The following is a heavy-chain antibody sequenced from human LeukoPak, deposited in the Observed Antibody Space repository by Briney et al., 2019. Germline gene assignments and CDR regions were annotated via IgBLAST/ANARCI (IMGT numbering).Heavy chain of an antibody. J-gene: IGHJ6*04. D-gene: IGHD3-9*01. Sequence: GSLRLSCAASGLTVRSNYMSWVRQAPGKGLEWVSIIYSGGSTYYADSVKGRFTISRDNSKNTLSLQMNSLRAVDTAVYYCAKDGRYFDWLSLSFMDVWGKGTTVTVSS. CDR3: AKDGRYFDWLSLSFMDV. V-gene: IGHV3-53*01. CDR2: IYSGGST. CDR1: GLTVRSNY.